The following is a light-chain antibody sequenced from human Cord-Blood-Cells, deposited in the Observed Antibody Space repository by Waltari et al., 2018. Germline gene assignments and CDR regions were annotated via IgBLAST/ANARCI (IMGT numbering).Light chain of an antibody. V-gene: IGKV1-39*01. J-gene: IGKJ3*01. Sequence: DIQMTQPPSSLSASVGDSVTITCRASQSISSYLNWYQQKPGKAPKLLIYAASSLQSGVPSRFSGSGSGTDFTLTISSLQPEDFATYYCQQSYSTPFTFGPGTKVDIQ. CDR1: QSISSY. CDR2: AAS. CDR3: QQSYSTPFT.